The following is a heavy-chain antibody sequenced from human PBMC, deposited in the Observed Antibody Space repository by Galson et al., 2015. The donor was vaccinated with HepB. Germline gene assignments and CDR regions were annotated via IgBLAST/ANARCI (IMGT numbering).Heavy chain of an antibody. D-gene: IGHD5-18*01. CDR2: ISYDGSNK. V-gene: IGHV3-30-3*01. Sequence: SLRLSCAASGFTFSSYAMHWVRQAPGKGLEWVAVISYDGSNKYYADSVKGRFTISRDNSKNTLYLQMNSLRAEDTAVYYCARVGSPWIQLSPPGYWGQGTLVTVSS. CDR1: GFTFSSYA. J-gene: IGHJ4*02. CDR3: ARVGSPWIQLSPPGY.